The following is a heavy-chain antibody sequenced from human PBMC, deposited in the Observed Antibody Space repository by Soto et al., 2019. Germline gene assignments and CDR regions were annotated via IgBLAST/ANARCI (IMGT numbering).Heavy chain of an antibody. CDR1: GFTFTSSA. V-gene: IGHV1-58*02. CDR2: IVVGSGNT. J-gene: IGHJ3*01. CDR3: AAGVTYPGNFDF. Sequence: SVKVSCKASGFTFTSSAMQWVRQARGQRLEWIGWIVVGSGNTNYAQKFQERVSITRDMSTRTAYMELSSLRSEDTAVYYCAAGVTYPGNFDFSGQGTIVTVSS.